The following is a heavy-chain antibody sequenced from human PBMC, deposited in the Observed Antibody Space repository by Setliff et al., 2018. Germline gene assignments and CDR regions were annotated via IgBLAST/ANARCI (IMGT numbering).Heavy chain of an antibody. Sequence: GASVKVSCKASGGTSSSYGISWVRQAPGQGLEWVGGTIPMFGTTNYARKFQGRVTIITDESTSTAYMQLSSLGSEDTAVYYCVREGVDSRSSTDYRYYMDVWGKGTTVTVSS. D-gene: IGHD3-22*01. V-gene: IGHV1-69*05. CDR1: GGTSSSYG. CDR2: TIPMFGTT. CDR3: VREGVDSRSSTDYRYYMDV. J-gene: IGHJ6*03.